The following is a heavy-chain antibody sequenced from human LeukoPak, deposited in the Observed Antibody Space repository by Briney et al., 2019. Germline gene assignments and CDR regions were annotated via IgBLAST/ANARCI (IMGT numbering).Heavy chain of an antibody. Sequence: PGGSLRLSCAASGFTFSSYSMNWVRQAPGKGLEWVSSISSSSSYIYYADSVKGRLTISRDNAKNSLYLQMNSLRAEDTAVYYCARDLHSSGWNYWGQGTLVTVSS. CDR3: ARDLHSSGWNY. D-gene: IGHD6-19*01. CDR2: ISSSSSYI. CDR1: GFTFSSYS. V-gene: IGHV3-21*01. J-gene: IGHJ4*02.